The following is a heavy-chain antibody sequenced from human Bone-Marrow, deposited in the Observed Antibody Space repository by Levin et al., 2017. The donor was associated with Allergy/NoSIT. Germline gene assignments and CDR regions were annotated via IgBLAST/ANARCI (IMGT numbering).Heavy chain of an antibody. CDR1: GYTLSEVA. J-gene: IGHJ6*02. CDR2: IDPEDAEI. CDR3: AKLLTGFYYGMNV. Sequence: ASVKVSCKLSGYTLSEVAMHWVRKAPGKGLEWMGGIDPEDAEIIYAQKFQGRVTMTEDTSTDTAYMELSSLTSEDTAVYYCAKLLTGFYYGMNVWGPGTTVTVSS. D-gene: IGHD3-9*01. V-gene: IGHV1-24*01.